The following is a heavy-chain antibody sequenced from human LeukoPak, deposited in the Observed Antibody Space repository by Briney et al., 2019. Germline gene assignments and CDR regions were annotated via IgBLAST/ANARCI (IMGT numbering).Heavy chain of an antibody. CDR3: ARLRNKYDTSGYYPFDY. CDR1: GGSISNYF. CDR2: ISYSGSTN. V-gene: IGHV4-59*08. J-gene: IGHJ4*02. D-gene: IGHD3-22*01. Sequence: SETLSLTGTSSGGSISNYFWSWIRQPPGKGLEWIGYISYSGSTNNHNPSLKSRVTILVDTSKNQFSLKLSSVTAADTAVYHCARLRNKYDTSGYYPFDYWGQGTLVTVSS.